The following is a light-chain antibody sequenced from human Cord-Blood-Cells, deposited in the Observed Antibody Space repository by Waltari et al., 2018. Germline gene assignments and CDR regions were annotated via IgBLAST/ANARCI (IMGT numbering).Light chain of an antibody. V-gene: IGLV3-1*01. CDR1: KLGDKY. J-gene: IGLJ3*02. CDR2: QGS. CDR3: QAWDSSTAV. Sequence: SYELTQPPSVSVSPGQTATITCPGDKLGDKYACWDQQKPGHSPGLIINQGSKRPSGIPERFSGSNSGNTATLTISGTQAMDEADYYCQAWDSSTAVFGGGTKLTVL.